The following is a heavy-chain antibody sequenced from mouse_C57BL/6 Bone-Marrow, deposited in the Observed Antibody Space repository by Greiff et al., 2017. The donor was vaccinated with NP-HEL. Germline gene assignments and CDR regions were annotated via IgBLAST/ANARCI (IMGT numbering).Heavy chain of an antibody. J-gene: IGHJ1*03. D-gene: IGHD1-1*01. CDR1: GYTFTSYW. Sequence: VQLQQPGAELVMPGASVKLSCKASGYTFTSYWMHWVKQRPGQGLEWIGEIDPSDSYTNYNQKFKGKSTLTVDKSSSTAYMQLSSLTSEDSAVYYCARESYDGSSYWYFDVWGTGTTVTVSS. CDR2: IDPSDSYT. V-gene: IGHV1-69*01. CDR3: ARESYDGSSYWYFDV.